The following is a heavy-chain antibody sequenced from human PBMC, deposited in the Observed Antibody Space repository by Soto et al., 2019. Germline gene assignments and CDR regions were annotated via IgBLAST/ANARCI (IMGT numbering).Heavy chain of an antibody. CDR1: VFTFSKAW. CDR2: ITSKVDGGTT. J-gene: IGHJ4*02. D-gene: IGHD3-10*01. CDR3: STGGYYFDY. V-gene: IGHV3-15*01. Sequence: GALRLSCAGSVFTFSKAWMNWVRQTPGKGLEWVGRITSKVDGGTTDYAAPVKGRFTISTDDSKDTVYLQMSSLKTEDTAVYYCSTGGYYFDYWGQGTLVTVSS.